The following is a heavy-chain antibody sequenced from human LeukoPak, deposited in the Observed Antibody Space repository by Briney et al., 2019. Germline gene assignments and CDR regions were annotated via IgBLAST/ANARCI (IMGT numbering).Heavy chain of an antibody. D-gene: IGHD5-24*01. V-gene: IGHV1-2*02. Sequence: ASVKVSCKPYGYTFNTYGITWVRQAPGQGLEWMGWINPNNSDTDYAQKFQGRVTMTRDTSISTVYMELSSLRSDDTAVYYCARVEWATTTANDNWGQGTLVTASS. CDR1: GYTFNTYG. CDR3: ARVEWATTTANDN. CDR2: INPNNSDT. J-gene: IGHJ4*02.